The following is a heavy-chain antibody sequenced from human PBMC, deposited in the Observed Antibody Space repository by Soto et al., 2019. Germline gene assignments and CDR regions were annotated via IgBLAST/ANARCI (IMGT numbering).Heavy chain of an antibody. V-gene: IGHV3-49*04. D-gene: IGHD6-19*01. CDR1: GFTSGDYA. Sequence: GGSLRLSCTASGFTSGDYAMSWVRQAPGKGLEWVGFIRNKAYGGTTEYAASVKGRFTISRDDSKSIAYLQMNSLRTEGTAMYYCTRDQWPLYSSGLYYFDYWGQGTLVTAPQ. CDR2: IRNKAYGGTT. J-gene: IGHJ4*02. CDR3: TRDQWPLYSSGLYYFDY.